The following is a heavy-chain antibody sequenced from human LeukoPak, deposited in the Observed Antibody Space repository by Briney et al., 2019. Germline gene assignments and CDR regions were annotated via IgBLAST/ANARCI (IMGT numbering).Heavy chain of an antibody. CDR3: ARLSIVGATNFGY. Sequence: PSETLSPTCTVSGASITSYYWSWIRQPPGKGLEWIGYIYYSGSTTYKPSLKSRVTISVDTSKNQFSLKLSSVTAADTAVYYCARLSIVGATNFGYWGQGTLVTVSS. D-gene: IGHD1-26*01. V-gene: IGHV4-59*08. J-gene: IGHJ4*02. CDR2: IYYSGST. CDR1: GASITSYY.